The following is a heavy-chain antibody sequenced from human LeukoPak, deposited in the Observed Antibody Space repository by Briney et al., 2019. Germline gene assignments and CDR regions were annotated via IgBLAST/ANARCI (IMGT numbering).Heavy chain of an antibody. CDR1: GFTLEAYA. CDR2: SGGVVGST. J-gene: IGHJ4*02. Sequence: GGSLCLSCAASGFTLEAYATPWARQGPGKGREWGSLSGGVVGSTSYADPVTGGFTIYRANSKNSLSRQSNSLIPEHPALLSSATAPPSPYYYDTSGHFEWGQGTLVTVSS. D-gene: IGHD3-22*01. CDR3: ATAPPSPYYYDTSGHFE. V-gene: IGHV3-43*02.